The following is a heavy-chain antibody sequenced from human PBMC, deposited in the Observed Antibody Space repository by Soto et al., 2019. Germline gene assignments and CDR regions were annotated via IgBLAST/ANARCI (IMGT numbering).Heavy chain of an antibody. V-gene: IGHV1-69*04. CDR1: GYTFTKFH. CDR2: IIPILGIA. Sequence: ASVKVSCKASGYTFTKFHIHWVRQAPGQGLEWMGRIIPILGIANYAQKFQGRVTITADKSTSTAYMELSSLRSEDTAVYYCARGPSITMVRGVIKNAFDIWGQGTMVTVSS. D-gene: IGHD3-10*01. J-gene: IGHJ3*02. CDR3: ARGPSITMVRGVIKNAFDI.